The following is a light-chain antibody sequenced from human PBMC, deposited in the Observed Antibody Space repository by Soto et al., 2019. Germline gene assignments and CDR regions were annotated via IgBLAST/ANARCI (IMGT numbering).Light chain of an antibody. J-gene: IGLJ3*02. CDR3: ATWDDRLNARRV. Sequence: QSVLTQTPSASGTPGQTVTISCSGSSSNIGNNAVSWYQQFPGTAPKLLIYNSNQRPAGVPDRFSGSKSGTSASLAISGLQSEDEADYYCATWDDRLNARRVFGGGTKLTVL. V-gene: IGLV1-44*01. CDR2: NSN. CDR1: SSNIGNNA.